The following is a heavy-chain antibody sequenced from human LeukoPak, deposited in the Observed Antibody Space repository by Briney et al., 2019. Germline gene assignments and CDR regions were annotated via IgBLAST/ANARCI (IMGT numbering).Heavy chain of an antibody. J-gene: IGHJ5*02. Sequence: SETLSLTCTVSGGSISSYYWSWIRQPPGKGLEWIGYIYYSGSTDYNPSLKSRVTISVDTSKNQFSLKLSSVTAADTAVYYCAREGSNNWFDPWGQGTLVTVSS. CDR3: AREGSNNWFDP. V-gene: IGHV4-59*01. D-gene: IGHD2-8*01. CDR2: IYYSGST. CDR1: GGSISSYY.